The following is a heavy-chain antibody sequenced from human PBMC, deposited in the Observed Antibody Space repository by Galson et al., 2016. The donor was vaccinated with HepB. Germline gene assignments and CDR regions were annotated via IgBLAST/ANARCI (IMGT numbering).Heavy chain of an antibody. D-gene: IGHD3-16*01. CDR3: ASYYDNDYWYFDL. V-gene: IGHV4-4*02. Sequence: SETLSLTCAVSGGSISRSNWRSWVRQIPGKGLEWIGQIYHSGTTTYNPSLKSRVTISVDKSNNQFSLNLRPVTAADTAVYFCASYYDNDYWYFDLWGRGTLVTVSS. J-gene: IGHJ2*01. CDR1: GGSISRSNW. CDR2: IYHSGTT.